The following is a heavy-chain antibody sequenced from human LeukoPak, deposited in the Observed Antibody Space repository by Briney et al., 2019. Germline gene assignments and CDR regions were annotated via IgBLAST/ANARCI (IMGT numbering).Heavy chain of an antibody. V-gene: IGHV5-51*01. J-gene: IGHJ6*02. CDR2: IFPGDFEL. CDR3: ARHGLEGCRGGMCYRSFHYYGMDV. Sequence: GESLKISCKGSGYILTDYWIGWVRQLPGKGLEWMGIIFPGDFELKYSPSFQGQVIISVDKSIDTAYLQWSSLQASDTAMYYCARHGLEGCRGGMCYRSFHYYGMDVWGQGTTVTVSS. D-gene: IGHD2-15*01. CDR1: GYILTDYW.